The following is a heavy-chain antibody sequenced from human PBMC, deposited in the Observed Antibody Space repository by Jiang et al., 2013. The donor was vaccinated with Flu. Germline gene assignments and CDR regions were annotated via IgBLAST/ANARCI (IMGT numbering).Heavy chain of an antibody. CDR1: GFAFISYG. CDR3: AREATWGQWYFDL. V-gene: IGHV3-33*05. J-gene: IGHJ2*01. D-gene: IGHD7-27*01. Sequence: GVVQPGRSLRLSCVASGFAFISYGIHWVRQTPGKGLEWVAVISGGGDVMFYADSVKGRFTMSRDNSKNSVDLQMNSLGVEDTAVYYCAREATWGQWYFDLWGRGALVTVSS. CDR2: ISGGGDVM.